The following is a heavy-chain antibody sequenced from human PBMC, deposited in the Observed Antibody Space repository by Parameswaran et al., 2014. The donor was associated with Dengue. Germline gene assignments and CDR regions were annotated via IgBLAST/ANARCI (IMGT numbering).Heavy chain of an antibody. D-gene: IGHD1-14*01. Sequence: GARLVRQAPGQGLEWMGWITTYSGNTDYAQNFQGRVTMTTDTSTSTAYMELRSLRSDDTAVYYCARRIATTYNPAFNWFDPWGQGTTVTVSS. J-gene: IGHJ5*02. CDR1: G. CDR2: ITTYSGNT. CDR3: ARRIATTYNPAFNWFDP. V-gene: IGHV1-18*04.